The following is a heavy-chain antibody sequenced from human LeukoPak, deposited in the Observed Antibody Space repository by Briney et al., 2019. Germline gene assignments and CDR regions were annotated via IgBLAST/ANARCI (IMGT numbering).Heavy chain of an antibody. CDR2: TYYRPTWYD. J-gene: IGHJ5*02. D-gene: IGHD2-2*01. V-gene: IGHV6-1*01. CDR1: GDSVSSNSVT. CDR3: ARRLTQYDCFDP. Sequence: SQTLSLTCAISGDSVSSNSVTWNWIRQSPSRGLEWLGRTYYRPTWYDDYAVSVRGRITVNPDTSKNQFSLHLNSVTPEDTAVYYCARRLTQYDCFDPWGQGILVTVSS.